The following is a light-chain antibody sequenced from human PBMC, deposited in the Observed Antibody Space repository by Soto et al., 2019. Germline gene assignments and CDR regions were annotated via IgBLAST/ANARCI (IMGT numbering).Light chain of an antibody. CDR2: GAS. J-gene: IGKJ1*01. V-gene: IGKV3-15*01. Sequence: EIVMTQSPATLSVSPGGRATLSCRASQSVSSNLAWYQQKPGQAPRLLIYGASTRATGFPARFSGSGSGTEFTLTISSLQSEDFAVYYCQQYNNWPRTFGQGTKVDI. CDR1: QSVSSN. CDR3: QQYNNWPRT.